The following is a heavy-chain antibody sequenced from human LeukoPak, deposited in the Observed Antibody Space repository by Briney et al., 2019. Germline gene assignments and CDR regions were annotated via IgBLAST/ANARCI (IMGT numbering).Heavy chain of an antibody. J-gene: IGHJ3*02. D-gene: IGHD3-10*01. CDR2: IGSSSSYI. CDR1: GFTFSSYS. V-gene: IGHV3-21*01. CDR3: ARDPLLWFGELSPRGSNDAFDI. Sequence: SGGSLRLSCAASGFTFSSYSMNWVRQAPGKGLEWVSSIGSSSSYIYYADSVKGRFTISRDNAKNSLYLQMNSLRAEDTAVYYCARDPLLWFGELSPRGSNDAFDIWGQGTMVTVSS.